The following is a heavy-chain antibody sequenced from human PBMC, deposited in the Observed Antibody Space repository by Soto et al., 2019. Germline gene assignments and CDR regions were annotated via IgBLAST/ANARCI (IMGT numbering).Heavy chain of an antibody. CDR2: FDPEDGEK. V-gene: IGHV1-24*01. CDR3: ATIKWELLGRDY. CDR1: GYTLTELS. D-gene: IGHD1-26*01. Sequence: ASVKVSCKVSGYTLTELSMHWVRQAPGKGLEWMGGFDPEDGEKIYAQKFQGRVTMTEDTSTDTAYMELGSLRSEDTAVYYCATIKWELLGRDYWGQGTLVTVSS. J-gene: IGHJ4*02.